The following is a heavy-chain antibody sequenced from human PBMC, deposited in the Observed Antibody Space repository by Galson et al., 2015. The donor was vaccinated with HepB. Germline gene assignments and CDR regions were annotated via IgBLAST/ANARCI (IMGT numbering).Heavy chain of an antibody. D-gene: IGHD3-22*01. CDR3: AREHYYDSSGYYSAHTLDY. V-gene: IGHV4-31*03. J-gene: IGHJ4*02. CDR1: GGSISSGGYY. CDR2: IYYSGST. Sequence: TLSLTCTVSGGSISSGGYYWSWIRQHPGKGLEWIGYIYYSGSTYYNPSLESRVTISVDTSKNQFSLQLNSVTPEDTAVYYCAREHYYDSSGYYSAHTLDYWGQGTLVTVSS.